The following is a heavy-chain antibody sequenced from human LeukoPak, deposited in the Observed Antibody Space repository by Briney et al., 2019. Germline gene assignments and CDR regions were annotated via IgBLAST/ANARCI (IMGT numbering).Heavy chain of an antibody. CDR2: ISRSSSII. CDR1: GFTFSSYD. V-gene: IGHV3-48*02. J-gene: IGHJ4*02. CDR3: VTDTSMGGLFDY. D-gene: IGHD5-18*01. Sequence: PGGALRLSCAASGFTFSSYDMNWVRQAPGKGLEWVSYISRSSSIIYYADSVKGRFTISRDNAKNSLYLQMNSLRDEDTALYYCVTDTSMGGLFDYWGQGTLVTVSS.